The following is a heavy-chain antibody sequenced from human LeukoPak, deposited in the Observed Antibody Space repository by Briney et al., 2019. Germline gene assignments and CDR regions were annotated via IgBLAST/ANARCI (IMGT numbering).Heavy chain of an antibody. CDR1: GFTFSSYA. CDR3: AKDHYDILTGYITY. V-gene: IGHV3-23*01. CDR2: ISGSGGST. J-gene: IGHJ4*02. D-gene: IGHD3-9*01. Sequence: GGSLRLSRAASGFTFSSYAMSWVRQAPGKGLEWVSAISGSGGSTYYADSVKGRSTISRDNSKNTLYLQMNSLRAEDTAVYYCAKDHYDILTGYITYWGQGTLVTVSS.